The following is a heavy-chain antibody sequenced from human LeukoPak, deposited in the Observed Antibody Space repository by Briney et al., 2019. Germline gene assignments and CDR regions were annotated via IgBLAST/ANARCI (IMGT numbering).Heavy chain of an antibody. CDR1: GYTFTIYD. CDR2: MNPNSGGT. J-gene: IGHJ6*02. CDR3: ARGAIFGVTTKGGGMDV. V-gene: IGHV1-8*01. D-gene: IGHD3-3*01. Sequence: ASVKVSCKASGYTFTIYDINWVRQAPGQGLEWVGWMNPNSGGTVYAQNFQGRVTMTRDASIGTAYMDLNSLRSEDTAVYYCARGAIFGVTTKGGGMDVWGQGTTVTVSS.